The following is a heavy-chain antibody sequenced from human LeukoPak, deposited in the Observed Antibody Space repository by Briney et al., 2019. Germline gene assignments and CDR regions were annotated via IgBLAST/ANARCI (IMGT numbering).Heavy chain of an antibody. CDR1: GFTFSNYG. CDR2: IRYNEINT. J-gene: IGHJ4*02. D-gene: IGHD5-12*01. Sequence: PGGSLRLSCAASGFTFSNYGMHWVRQAPGRGLEWVAFIRYNEINTYYADSVKGRFTISRDSSKNTLYLQMNSLRAEDTAVYYCAKSALIVATSPFDYWGQGTLVTVSS. V-gene: IGHV3-30*02. CDR3: AKSALIVATSPFDY.